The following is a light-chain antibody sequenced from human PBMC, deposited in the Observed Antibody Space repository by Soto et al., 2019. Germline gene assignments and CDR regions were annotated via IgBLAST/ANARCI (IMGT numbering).Light chain of an antibody. Sequence: QSVLTQPPSASGTPGQRVTISCSGSSSNIGSNTVNWYQQLPGTAPKLLIFINDQRPSGVPDRFSGSKSGTSASLAISGLHSEDEADDYCAAWDDSLSTWVFGGGTKLTVL. CDR3: AAWDDSLSTWV. J-gene: IGLJ3*02. CDR2: IND. V-gene: IGLV1-44*01. CDR1: SSNIGSNT.